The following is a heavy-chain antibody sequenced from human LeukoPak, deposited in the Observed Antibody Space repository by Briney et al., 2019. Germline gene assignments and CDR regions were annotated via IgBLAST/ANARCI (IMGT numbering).Heavy chain of an antibody. CDR3: ARDENTGNYYDSTRTYGGYYFDY. Sequence: ASVKVSCKASGYTFTSYGISWVRQAPGQGLEWMGWISAYNGNTNYAQKFQGRVTMTRDTSTSTVYMELSSLRSEDTAVYYCARDENTGNYYDSTRTYGGYYFDYWGQGTLVTVSS. CDR1: GYTFTSYG. J-gene: IGHJ4*02. D-gene: IGHD3-22*01. V-gene: IGHV1-18*01. CDR2: ISAYNGNT.